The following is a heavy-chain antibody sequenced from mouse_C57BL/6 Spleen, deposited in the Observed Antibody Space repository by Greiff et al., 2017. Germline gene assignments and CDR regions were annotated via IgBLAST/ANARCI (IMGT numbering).Heavy chain of an antibody. CDR2: IHPSDSDT. J-gene: IGHJ4*01. V-gene: IGHV1-74*01. Sequence: VQLQQPGAELVKPGASVKVSCKASGYTFTSYWMHWVKQRSGQGLEWIGRIHPSDSDTNYNQTFKGKATLTVNKSTSPAYMQLSSLTSEDSAVYYCSICWDRYYAMDYGGQGTSVTVSS. D-gene: IGHD4-1*01. CDR3: SICWDRYYAMDY. CDR1: GYTFTSYW.